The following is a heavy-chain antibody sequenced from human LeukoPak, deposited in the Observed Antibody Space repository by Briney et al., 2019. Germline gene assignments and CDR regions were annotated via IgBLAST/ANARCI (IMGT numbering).Heavy chain of an antibody. CDR3: ARFARGVYDSSGYPTDYFDY. V-gene: IGHV4-30-2*01. Sequence: SETLSLTCTVSGDSISSSNYFWGWIRQPPGKDLEWIGNIYHSESTYYNPSLKSRVTISVDRSKNQFSLKLSSVTAADTAVYYCARFARGVYDSSGYPTDYFDYWGQGTLVTVSS. CDR1: GDSISSSNYF. CDR2: IYHSEST. J-gene: IGHJ4*02. D-gene: IGHD3-22*01.